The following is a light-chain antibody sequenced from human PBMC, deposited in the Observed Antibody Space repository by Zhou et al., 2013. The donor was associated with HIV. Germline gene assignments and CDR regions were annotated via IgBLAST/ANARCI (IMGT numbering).Light chain of an antibody. J-gene: IGLJ2*01. CDR3: SSYTGSSTLV. CDR2: DVS. V-gene: IGLV2-14*01. CDR1: ISDVGGYNY. Sequence: QSALTQPASVSGSPGQSITISCTGTISDVGGYNYVSWYQQHPGKAPKLMIYDVSSRPSGVSNRFSGSKSGNTASLTISGLQAEDEADYYCSSYTGSSTLVFGGGTKLTVL.